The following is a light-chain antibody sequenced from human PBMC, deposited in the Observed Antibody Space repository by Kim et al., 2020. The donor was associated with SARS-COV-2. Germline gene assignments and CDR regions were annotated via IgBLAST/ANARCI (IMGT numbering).Light chain of an antibody. CDR2: GAS. V-gene: IGKV3-15*01. CDR1: QSVSSN. J-gene: IGKJ5*01. Sequence: PGERATLSCRASQSVSSNLAWYQQKPGQAPRLLIYGASTRATGIPARFSGSGSGTEFTLTISSLQSEDFAVYYCQQYNNWPLGVTFGQGTRLEIK. CDR3: QQYNNWPLGVT.